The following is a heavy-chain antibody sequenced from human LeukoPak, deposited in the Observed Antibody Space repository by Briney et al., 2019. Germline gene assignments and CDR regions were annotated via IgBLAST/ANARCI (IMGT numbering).Heavy chain of an antibody. CDR3: VKLSAAGTDY. J-gene: IGHJ4*02. Sequence: GGSLRLSCAASGFTFSSYAMSWVRQAPGKGLEYVSAISSNGGSTYYADSVKGRFTISRDNSKNTLYLQMSSLRAEDTAVYYCVKLSAAGTDYWGQGTLVTVSS. CDR2: ISSNGGST. CDR1: GFTFSSYA. V-gene: IGHV3-64D*06. D-gene: IGHD6-13*01.